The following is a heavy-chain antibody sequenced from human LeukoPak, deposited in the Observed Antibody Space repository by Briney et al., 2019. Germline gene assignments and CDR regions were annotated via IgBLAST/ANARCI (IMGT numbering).Heavy chain of an antibody. J-gene: IGHJ4*02. CDR3: ARGFGYYDSSGYSY. CDR2: IYYSGNT. CDR1: GGSISSYY. D-gene: IGHD3-22*01. V-gene: IGHV4-59*12. Sequence: PSETLSLTCTVSGGSISSYYWSWIRQPPGKGLEWIGYIYYSGNTNYNPSLKSRVTISVDTSKNQFSLKLSSVTAADTAVYYCARGFGYYDSSGYSYWGQGTLVTVSS.